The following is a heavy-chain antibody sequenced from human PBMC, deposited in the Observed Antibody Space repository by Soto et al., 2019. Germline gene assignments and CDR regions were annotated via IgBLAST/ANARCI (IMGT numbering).Heavy chain of an antibody. CDR1: GGSTSSGDYY. Sequence: QVQLQESGPGLVKPSQTLSLTCTVSGGSTSSGDYYWSWIRQPPGKGLEWIGYNYYSGSTYYNPSLNSRDTVSLGTPETPHSLKWSYVSAADTAVYYCARGGGDYEYYDSWGQGTLVTVSS. J-gene: IGHJ4*02. CDR3: ARGGGDYEYYDS. V-gene: IGHV4-30-4*01. CDR2: NYYSGST. D-gene: IGHD4-17*01.